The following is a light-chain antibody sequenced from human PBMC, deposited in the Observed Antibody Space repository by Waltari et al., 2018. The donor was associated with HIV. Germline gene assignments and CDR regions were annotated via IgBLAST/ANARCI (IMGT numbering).Light chain of an antibody. CDR1: SSDVGGYNY. J-gene: IGLJ2*01. V-gene: IGLV2-8*01. CDR2: DVI. Sequence: QSALTQPPSASGSPGQSVTLSCTGTSSDVGGYNYVSWHQQHPGKAPKLMIYDVIKRPSGFPDRFSGSQSGNTASLTVSGLQPEDEADYYCSSHAGSKVVFGGGTRLTVL. CDR3: SSHAGSKVV.